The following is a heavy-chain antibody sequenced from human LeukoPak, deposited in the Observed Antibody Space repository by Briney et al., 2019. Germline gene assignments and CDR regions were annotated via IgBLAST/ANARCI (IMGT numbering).Heavy chain of an antibody. CDR3: VKDSGTNYDSRGFLPHFDY. V-gene: IGHV3-9*01. Sequence: PGRSLRLSCAASGFTFSSYGMSWVRQAPGKGLEWVSGISWNSGDIGYADSVKGRFTISRDNAKNSLYLQMNSLRAEDTALYYCVKDSGTNYDSRGFLPHFDYWGQGTLVTVSS. CDR1: GFTFSSYG. J-gene: IGHJ4*02. CDR2: ISWNSGDI. D-gene: IGHD3-22*01.